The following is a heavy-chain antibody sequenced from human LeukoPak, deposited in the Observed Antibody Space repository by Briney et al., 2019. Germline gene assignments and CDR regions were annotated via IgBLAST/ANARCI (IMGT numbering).Heavy chain of an antibody. CDR1: GGSISSYY. CDR3: ARDSGSSWYQFDY. CDR2: IYTSGST. Sequence: SETLPLTCTVSGGSISSYYWSWIRQPAGKGLEWIGRIYTSGSTNSNPSLKSRVTMSVDPSKNPFSLKLSSVPAADPAVYYCARDSGSSWYQFDYWGQGTLVTVSS. D-gene: IGHD6-13*01. V-gene: IGHV4-4*07. J-gene: IGHJ4*02.